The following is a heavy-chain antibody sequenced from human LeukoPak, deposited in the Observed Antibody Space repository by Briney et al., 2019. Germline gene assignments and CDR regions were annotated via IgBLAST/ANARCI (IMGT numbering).Heavy chain of an antibody. Sequence: GASVKVSCKASGYTFTGYYMHWVRQAPGQGPEWMGWINPNSGVTNYAQKFQGRVTMTRDTSISTAYMELSRLRSDDTAVYYCARDAGASPYYFDYWGQGTLVTVSS. CDR1: GYTFTGYY. J-gene: IGHJ4*02. D-gene: IGHD1-26*01. V-gene: IGHV1-2*02. CDR3: ARDAGASPYYFDY. CDR2: INPNSGVT.